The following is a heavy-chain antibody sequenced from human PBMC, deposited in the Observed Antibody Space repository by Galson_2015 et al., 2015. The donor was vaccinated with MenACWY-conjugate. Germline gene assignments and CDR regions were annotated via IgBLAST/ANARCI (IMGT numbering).Heavy chain of an antibody. Sequence: LRLSCASSGFIFSDYDMHWVRQAPGKGLEYVSAISTYGGSTYYADSVKGRFSISRDNSKNMLFLQMGSLRVEDTAVYYCARKDGATYGYNDYWGQGTLVIVSS. D-gene: IGHD5-18*01. CDR3: ARKDGATYGYNDY. CDR1: GFIFSDYD. CDR2: ISTYGGST. J-gene: IGHJ4*02. V-gene: IGHV3-64*02.